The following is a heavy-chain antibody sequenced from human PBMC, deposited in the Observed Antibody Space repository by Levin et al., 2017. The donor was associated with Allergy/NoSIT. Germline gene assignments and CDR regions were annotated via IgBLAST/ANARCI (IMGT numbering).Heavy chain of an antibody. CDR2: IKSKADGGTT. J-gene: IGHJ4*02. V-gene: IGHV3-15*01. CDR1: GFTFTNAW. CDR3: TTANWGWGY. D-gene: IGHD7-27*01. Sequence: GGSLRLSCATSGFTFTNAWMSWVRQAPGKGLEWVGRIKSKADGGTTDYPAPVKGRFSISRDDSKNTLDLQMNSLKTEDTAVYYCTTANWGWGYWGQGTLVTVSS.